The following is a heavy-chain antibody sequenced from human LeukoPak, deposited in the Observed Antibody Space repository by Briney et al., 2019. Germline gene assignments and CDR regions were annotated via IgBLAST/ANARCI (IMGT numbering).Heavy chain of an antibody. J-gene: IGHJ5*02. CDR2: ISGSGGST. CDR1: GFTFSSYA. D-gene: IGHD6-13*01. V-gene: IGHV3-23*01. CDR3: AKGQSAGTRVFRWFDP. Sequence: GGSLRLSCAASGFTFSSYAMSWVRQAPGKGLEWVSAISGSGGSTYYADSGKGRFTIARDNSNNTLYLQMNSLRAEDTAVYYCAKGQSAGTRVFRWFDPWGQGTLVTVSS.